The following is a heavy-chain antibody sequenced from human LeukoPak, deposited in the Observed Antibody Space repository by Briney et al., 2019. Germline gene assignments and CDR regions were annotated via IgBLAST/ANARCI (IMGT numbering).Heavy chain of an antibody. V-gene: IGHV3-30*18. CDR3: AKGGYSSGFAFDY. CDR2: ISYDGSNK. J-gene: IGHJ4*02. D-gene: IGHD6-19*01. Sequence: GGSLRLSCAASGFTFSSYGMHWVRQAPGKGLEWVAVISYDGSNKYYADSVKSRFTISRDNSKNTLYLQMNSLRAEDTAVYYCAKGGYSSGFAFDYWGQGTLVTVSS. CDR1: GFTFSSYG.